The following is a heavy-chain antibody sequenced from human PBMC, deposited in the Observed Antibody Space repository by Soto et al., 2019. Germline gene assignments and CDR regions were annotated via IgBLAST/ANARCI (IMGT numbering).Heavy chain of an antibody. CDR3: AKAIHYDIVVEDFDY. D-gene: IGHD2-15*01. CDR2: ISGSGGST. J-gene: IGHJ4*02. Sequence: GGSLRLSCAASGFTFSSYAMSWVRQAPGKGLEWVSAISGSGGSTYYADSVKGRFTISRDNSKNTLYLQMNSLRAEDTAVYYCAKAIHYDIVVEDFDYWGQGTLVTVSS. CDR1: GFTFSSYA. V-gene: IGHV3-23*01.